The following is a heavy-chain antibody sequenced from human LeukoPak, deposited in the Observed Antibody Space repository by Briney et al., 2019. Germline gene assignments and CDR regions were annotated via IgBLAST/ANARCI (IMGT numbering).Heavy chain of an antibody. Sequence: PSETLSLTCTVSGGSISSSSYYWGWIRQPPGKGLEWIGGIYYSGSTYYNPSLKSRVTISVDTSKNQFSLKLSSVTAADTAVYYCARGRWGGYYRYFDYWGQGTLVTVSS. CDR1: GGSISSSSYY. J-gene: IGHJ4*02. D-gene: IGHD3-3*01. CDR2: IYYSGST. CDR3: ARGRWGGYYRYFDY. V-gene: IGHV4-39*07.